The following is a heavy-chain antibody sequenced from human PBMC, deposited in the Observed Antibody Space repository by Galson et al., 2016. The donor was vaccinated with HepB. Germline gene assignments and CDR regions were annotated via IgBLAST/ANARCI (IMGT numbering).Heavy chain of an antibody. J-gene: IGHJ4*02. CDR3: AKGGYGSGDYYTVDY. D-gene: IGHD3-10*01. V-gene: IGHV3-9*01. CDR2: ISWNSGGI. Sequence: SLRLSCAASGFTFDDYAMHWVRQAPGKGLEWVSGISWNSGGIGYEDSVKGRFTISRDNAKNSLYLQMNSLRAEDTAFYYCAKGGYGSGDYYTVDYWGQGTLVTVSS. CDR1: GFTFDDYA.